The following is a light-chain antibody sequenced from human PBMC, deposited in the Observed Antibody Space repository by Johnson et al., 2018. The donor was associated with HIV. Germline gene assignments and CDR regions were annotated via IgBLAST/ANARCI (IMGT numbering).Light chain of an antibody. V-gene: IGLV1-51*01. CDR2: DNN. J-gene: IGLJ1*01. CDR3: GTWDSNLGASYV. Sequence: SVLTQPPSVSAAPGQKVTISCSGSSSNIGNNYVSWYQQVPGTAPKLLIYDNNKRPSGIPDRFSGSKSGTSATLGITGLQTGDEADYYCGTWDSNLGASYVFGTGTKVTVL. CDR1: SSNIGNNY.